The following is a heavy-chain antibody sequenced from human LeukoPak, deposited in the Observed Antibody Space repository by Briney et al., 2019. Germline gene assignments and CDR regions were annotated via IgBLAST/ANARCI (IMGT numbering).Heavy chain of an antibody. CDR3: ARGRGYSYGYGRIDY. CDR2: INHSGST. D-gene: IGHD5-18*01. Sequence: SETLSLTCAVYGGSFSGYYWSWIRQPPGKGLEWIGEINHSGSTNYNPSLKSRVTTSVDTSKSQFSLKLSSVTAADTAVYYCARGRGYSYGYGRIDYWGQGTLVTVSS. V-gene: IGHV4-34*01. J-gene: IGHJ4*02. CDR1: GGSFSGYY.